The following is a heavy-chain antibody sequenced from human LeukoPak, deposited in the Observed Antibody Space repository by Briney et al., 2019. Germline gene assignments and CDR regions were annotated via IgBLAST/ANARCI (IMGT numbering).Heavy chain of an antibody. D-gene: IGHD2-15*01. J-gene: IGHJ4*02. Sequence: GASVKVSCKASGYTFTGYYMHWVRQAPGQGLEWMGRIIPILGIANYAQKFQGRVTITADKSTSTAYMELSSLRSEDTAVYYCASVKDIVVGGGPYYFDYWGQGTLVTVSS. CDR2: IIPILGIA. V-gene: IGHV1-69*02. CDR1: GYTFTGYY. CDR3: ASVKDIVVGGGPYYFDY.